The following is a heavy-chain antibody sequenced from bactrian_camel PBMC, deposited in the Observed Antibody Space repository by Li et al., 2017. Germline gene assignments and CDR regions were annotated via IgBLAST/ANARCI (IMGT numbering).Heavy chain of an antibody. Sequence: VQLVESGGGLVQPGGSLRLSCEAAGFTFSNAAMTWVRQAPGKGLEWVSRISTTGTGTYYADSVKGRFTISRDNAKNRLYLQLNSLKTEDTAMYYCATHLIGRNWWEYTSWGQGTQVTVS. J-gene: IGHJ4*01. D-gene: IGHD7*01. CDR3: ATHLIGRNWWEYTS. V-gene: IGHV3S31*01. CDR1: GFTFSNAA. CDR2: ISTTGTGT.